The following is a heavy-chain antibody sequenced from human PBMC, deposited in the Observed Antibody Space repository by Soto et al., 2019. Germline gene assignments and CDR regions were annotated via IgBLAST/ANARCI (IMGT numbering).Heavy chain of an antibody. CDR3: AREGDSSGYVGVSWFDP. CDR2: IIPIFGTA. D-gene: IGHD3-22*01. CDR1: GCTFSSYS. Sequence: SVKVSCKASGCTFSSYSISWVRQAPGQGLEWMGGIIPIFGTANYAQKFQGRATITADKSTSTAYMELSSLRSEDTAVYYCAREGDSSGYVGVSWFDPWGQGTLVTVS. V-gene: IGHV1-69*06. J-gene: IGHJ5*02.